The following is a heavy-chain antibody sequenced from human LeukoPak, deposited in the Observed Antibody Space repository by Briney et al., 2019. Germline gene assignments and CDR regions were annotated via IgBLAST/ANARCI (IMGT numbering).Heavy chain of an antibody. CDR2: IYTSGST. V-gene: IGHV4-61*02. CDR3: AMRERLAAAFDY. Sequence: SQTLSLTCTVSGGSISSASYYWSWIRQPAGKGLEWIGRIYTSGSTNYNPSLKSRVTISVNTSKNQFSLKLSSVTAADTAVYYCAMRERLAAAFDYWGQGTLVTVSS. CDR1: GGSISSASYY. J-gene: IGHJ4*02. D-gene: IGHD6-13*01.